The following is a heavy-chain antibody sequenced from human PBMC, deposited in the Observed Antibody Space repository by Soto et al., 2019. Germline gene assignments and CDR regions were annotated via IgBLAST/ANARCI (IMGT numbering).Heavy chain of an antibody. J-gene: IGHJ3*02. V-gene: IGHV3-53*04. CDR2: IYSGGST. CDR3: ARVLGVDYGGNWGAFDI. D-gene: IGHD4-17*01. Sequence: EVQLVESGGGLVQPGGSLRLSCAASGFTVSSNYMSWVRQAPGKGLEWVSVIYSGGSTYYADSVKGRFTISRHNSKNTLYLQMNSLRAEDTAVYYCARVLGVDYGGNWGAFDIWGQGTMVTVSS. CDR1: GFTVSSNY.